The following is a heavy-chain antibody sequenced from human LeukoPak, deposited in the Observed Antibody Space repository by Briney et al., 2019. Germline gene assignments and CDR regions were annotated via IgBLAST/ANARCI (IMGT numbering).Heavy chain of an antibody. D-gene: IGHD2-2*02. Sequence: SETLSLTCTVSGGSISSYYWSWIRQPPGKGLEWIGYIYYSGSTNYNPSLKSRVTISVDTSKNQFSLKLGSVTAADTAVYYCARGVAVPAAIGRSWFDPWGQGTLVTVSS. V-gene: IGHV4-59*01. CDR2: IYYSGST. CDR1: GGSISSYY. CDR3: ARGVAVPAAIGRSWFDP. J-gene: IGHJ5*02.